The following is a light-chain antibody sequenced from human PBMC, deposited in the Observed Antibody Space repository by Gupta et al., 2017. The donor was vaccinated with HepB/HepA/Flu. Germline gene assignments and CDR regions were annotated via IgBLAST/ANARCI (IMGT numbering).Light chain of an antibody. V-gene: IGKV1-33*01. Sequence: DIQMTQSPSSLSASVEDRVTITCQASQDISNYLNWYQQKPGKAPKLLIYDASNLETGVPSRFSGSGSGTDFTFTISSLQPEDIATYYCQQYDNLPLTFGHGTKVDIK. CDR1: QDISNY. CDR3: QQYDNLPLT. CDR2: DAS. J-gene: IGKJ3*01.